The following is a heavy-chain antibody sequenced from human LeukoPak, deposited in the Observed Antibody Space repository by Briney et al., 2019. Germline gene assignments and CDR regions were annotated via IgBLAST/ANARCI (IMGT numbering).Heavy chain of an antibody. Sequence: GESLKISCKASGYRFTTDYIGWVRQMPGKGLEWMGIIYPDDSETNYSPSFQGQVSMSVDKSITTAYLQWSSLKASDTAIYYCARQAYGSHFDAFEIWGQGTMVTVSS. CDR1: GYRFTTDY. J-gene: IGHJ3*02. CDR2: IYPDDSET. V-gene: IGHV5-51*01. D-gene: IGHD3-22*01. CDR3: ARQAYGSHFDAFEI.